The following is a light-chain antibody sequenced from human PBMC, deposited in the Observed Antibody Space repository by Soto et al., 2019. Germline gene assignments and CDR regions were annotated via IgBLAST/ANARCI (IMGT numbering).Light chain of an antibody. Sequence: QSVLTQPPSASGTPGQRVTISCSGSSSNIGSNYVYWYQQLPGTAPKLLIYRNNQRPSGVPDRFSGSKSGTSASLAISGRRSEDEADEYWAAWDDSLSVYVFGTGTKVTVL. CDR3: AAWDDSLSVYV. J-gene: IGLJ1*01. CDR2: RNN. CDR1: SSNIGSNY. V-gene: IGLV1-47*01.